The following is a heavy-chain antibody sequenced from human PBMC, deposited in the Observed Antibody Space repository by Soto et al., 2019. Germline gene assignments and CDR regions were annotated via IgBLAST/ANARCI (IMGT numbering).Heavy chain of an antibody. CDR1: GFTFSIYA. CDR3: AKDAPGSGWLSDY. CDR2: ISGNGGT. J-gene: IGHJ4*02. V-gene: IGHV3-23*01. Sequence: EVQLLESGGGLVQPGGSLRLSCAASGFTFSIYAMSWVRQVPGKGLEWVSTISGNGGTSYADFVRGRFTISRDNSKSTLYLQMNSLRVDDTAMYYGAKDAPGSGWLSDYWGQGTLVTVSS. D-gene: IGHD3-22*01.